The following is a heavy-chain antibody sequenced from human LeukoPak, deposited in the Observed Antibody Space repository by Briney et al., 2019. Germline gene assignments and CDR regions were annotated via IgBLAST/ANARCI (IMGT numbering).Heavy chain of an antibody. D-gene: IGHD2-2*02. J-gene: IGHJ4*02. Sequence: ASVKVSCKASGYTFTGYYMHWVRQAPGQGLEWMGWINPNSGGTNYAQKFQGRVTMTRDTSISTAYMELSRLRSDDTAVYCCARADHIVVVPAAIYYWGQGTLVTVSS. CDR1: GYTFTGYY. V-gene: IGHV1-2*02. CDR2: INPNSGGT. CDR3: ARADHIVVVPAAIYY.